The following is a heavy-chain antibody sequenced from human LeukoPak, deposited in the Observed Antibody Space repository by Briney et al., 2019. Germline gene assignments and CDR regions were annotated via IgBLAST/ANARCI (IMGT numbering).Heavy chain of an antibody. CDR3: ARDLDCSSISCYGLRGAFDI. Sequence: GGSLRLSCAASGFTFSSYEMNWVRQAPGKGLEWVSYITSSGSTRYYGDSMKGRFTISRDNAKNSLYLQTNSLRAEDTAVYYCARDLDCSSISCYGLRGAFDIWGQGTMVTVSS. V-gene: IGHV3-48*03. J-gene: IGHJ3*02. CDR1: GFTFSSYE. CDR2: ITSSGSTR. D-gene: IGHD2-2*01.